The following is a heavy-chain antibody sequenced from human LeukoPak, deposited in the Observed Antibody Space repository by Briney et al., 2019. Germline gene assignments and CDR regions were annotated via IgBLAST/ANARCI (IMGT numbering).Heavy chain of an antibody. Sequence: ASVKVSCKASGYTFTSYDINWVRQATGQGLEWMGWMNPNSGNTGYAQKFQGRVTMTRNTSISTAYMELSSLRPEDTAVYYCARVGDSSGYPFDYWGQGTLVTVSS. J-gene: IGHJ4*02. CDR1: GYTFTSYD. D-gene: IGHD3-22*01. CDR2: MNPNSGNT. CDR3: ARVGDSSGYPFDY. V-gene: IGHV1-8*01.